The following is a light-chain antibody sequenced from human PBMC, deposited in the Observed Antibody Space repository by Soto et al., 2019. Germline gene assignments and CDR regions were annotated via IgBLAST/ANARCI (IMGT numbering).Light chain of an antibody. CDR3: QQYNKWPLT. CDR1: QSVSSF. J-gene: IGKJ1*01. V-gene: IGKV3-15*01. CDR2: GAS. Sequence: EIVLEQSPATLSLSPVEKATLPRLASQSVSSFLAWYQQKPGQAPRLLIYGASTRATGIPARFSGSASGTEFTLTISSLQSEDFTVYYCQQYNKWPLTFGQGTKVDIK.